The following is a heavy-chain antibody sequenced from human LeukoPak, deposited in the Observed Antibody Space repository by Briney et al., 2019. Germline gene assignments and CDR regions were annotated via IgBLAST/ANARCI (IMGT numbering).Heavy chain of an antibody. D-gene: IGHD3-16*01. CDR1: GFTFSGSA. CDR3: AKLGGHPLHNYYVGV. CDR2: IRSKANSYAT. J-gene: IGHJ6*03. Sequence: GGSLKLSCAASGFTFSGSAMHWVRQASGKGLEWVGRIRSKANSYATAYAASVKGRFTISRDDSKNTAYLQMNSLRAEDTAVYYCAKLGGHPLHNYYVGVWGKGTTVAVSS. V-gene: IGHV3-73*01.